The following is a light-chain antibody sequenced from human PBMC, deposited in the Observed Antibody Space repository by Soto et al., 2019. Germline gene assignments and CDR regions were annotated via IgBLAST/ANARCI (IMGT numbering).Light chain of an antibody. Sequence: EIEMTQSPATLSASRGERVTLSCRASQGVTTNFAWFQQKPGQAPRLLIYGPSTRATGIPARSSGIGSGTEFSLTISSLQSEDFAVYYCQQYNNWPDTFGQGTKLEIK. CDR3: QQYNNWPDT. CDR1: QGVTTN. CDR2: GPS. J-gene: IGKJ2*01. V-gene: IGKV3-15*01.